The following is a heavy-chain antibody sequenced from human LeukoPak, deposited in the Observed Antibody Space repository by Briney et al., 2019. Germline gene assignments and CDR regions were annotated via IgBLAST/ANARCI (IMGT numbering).Heavy chain of an antibody. J-gene: IGHJ5*02. CDR3: ASGLWFGEKGFDP. V-gene: IGHV4-38-2*01. CDR2: IYHSGST. D-gene: IGHD3-10*01. CDR1: GYSISSGYY. Sequence: SETLSLTCAVSGYSISSGYYWGWIRQPPGRGLEWIGSIYHSGSTYYNPSLKSRVTISVDTSKNQFSLKLSSVTAADTAVYDCASGLWFGEKGFDPWGQATLVTVSS.